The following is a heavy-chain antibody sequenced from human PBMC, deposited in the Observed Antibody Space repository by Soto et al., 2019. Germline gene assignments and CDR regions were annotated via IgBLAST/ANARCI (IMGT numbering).Heavy chain of an antibody. CDR3: ARSQGSSTSLEIYYYYYYGMDV. J-gene: IGHJ6*02. V-gene: IGHV1-69*01. CDR2: IIPISDTT. D-gene: IGHD2-2*01. CDR1: GGTFSSYA. Sequence: QVQLVQSGAEVKKPGSSVKVSCKASGGTFSSYAISWVRQAPGQGLEWMGGIIPISDTTNYAQKFQGRVTITADESTRTAYVKLSSLRSEDTAVYYCARSQGSSTSLEIYYYYYYGMDVWGQGTTVTVSS.